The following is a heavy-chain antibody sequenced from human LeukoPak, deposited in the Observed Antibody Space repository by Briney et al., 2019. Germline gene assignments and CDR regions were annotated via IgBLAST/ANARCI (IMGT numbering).Heavy chain of an antibody. D-gene: IGHD1-7*01. Sequence: SETLSLTCAVYGGSFSGYYWSWIRQPPGKGLEWIGEINHSGSTNYNPSLKSRVTISVDTSKNQFSLKLSSVTAADTAVYYCARGRGWNYGGSRHNWFDPWGQGTLVTVSS. CDR3: ARGRGWNYGGSRHNWFDP. J-gene: IGHJ5*02. CDR1: GGSFSGYY. CDR2: INHSGST. V-gene: IGHV4-34*01.